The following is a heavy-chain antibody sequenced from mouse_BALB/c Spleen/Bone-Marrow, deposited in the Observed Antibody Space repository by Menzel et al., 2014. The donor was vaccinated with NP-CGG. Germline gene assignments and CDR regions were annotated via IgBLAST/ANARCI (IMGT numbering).Heavy chain of an antibody. V-gene: IGHV1S132*01. J-gene: IGHJ1*01. CDR2: IFPGTGTT. CDR3: AGRANGNDGGSYWHFDV. Sequence: VQLQQSGTELVKPGASVKLSCKTSGYTFTSYWIQWVKQRPGQGLGWIGEIFPGTGTTYYNEKFKGKATLTIDTSSSTAYMQLSSLTSEDSAVYFCAGRANGNDGGSYWHFDVWGAGTTVTVSS. CDR1: GYTFTSYW. D-gene: IGHD2-2*01.